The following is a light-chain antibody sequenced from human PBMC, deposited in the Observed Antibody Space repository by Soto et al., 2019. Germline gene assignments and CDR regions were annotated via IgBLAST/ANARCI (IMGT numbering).Light chain of an antibody. CDR3: QQYVNLPLT. CDR1: HGIDMF. CDR2: DAS. J-gene: IGKJ5*01. V-gene: IGKV1-33*01. Sequence: DIQMTQSPSSLSASVGDRVTITCQASHGIDMFLNWFQQKPGKAPKLLIYDASNLETGVPSRFSGSGSGSDFTFTINNLQPEDIATYYCQQYVNLPLTFGQGTRLEI.